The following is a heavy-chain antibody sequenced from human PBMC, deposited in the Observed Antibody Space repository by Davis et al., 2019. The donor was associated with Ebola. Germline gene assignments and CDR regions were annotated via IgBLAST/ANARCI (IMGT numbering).Heavy chain of an antibody. CDR1: GFTFHAHA. CDR3: GKDITPGGLDS. D-gene: IGHD2-15*01. V-gene: IGHV3-9*01. CDR2: FMWDGSKI. J-gene: IGHJ4*02. Sequence: PGGSLRLSCSASGFTFHAHAMHWVRQVPGQGLEWVSGFMWDGSKIGYADSVKGRFTISRDSAKNCLYLQMDSLRTEDTALYYCGKDITPGGLDSWGQGTLVTVSS.